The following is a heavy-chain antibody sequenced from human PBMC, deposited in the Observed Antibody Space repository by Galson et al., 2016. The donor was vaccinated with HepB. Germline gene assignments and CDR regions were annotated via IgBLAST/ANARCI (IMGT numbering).Heavy chain of an antibody. J-gene: IGHJ4*02. CDR3: ARPAWESAVAFDY. CDR1: GFAFSDYG. D-gene: IGHD3-16*01. Sequence: LRLSCAASGFAFSDYGIHWVRQAPGKGLEWVASISPDGTKKYYADSVTGRFTMSRDSSKDTVYLQMTSLRTEDTATFYCARPAWESAVAFDYWGQGTLVTVSP. V-gene: IGHV3-30*03. CDR2: ISPDGTKK.